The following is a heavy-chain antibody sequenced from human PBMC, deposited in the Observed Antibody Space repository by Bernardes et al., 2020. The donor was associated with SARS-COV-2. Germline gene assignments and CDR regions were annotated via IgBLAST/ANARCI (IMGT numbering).Heavy chain of an antibody. CDR2: IYYSGST. V-gene: IGHV4-39*01. D-gene: IGHD2-15*01. CDR1: GGSISSSSYY. J-gene: IGHJ4*02. CDR3: ARIKGSWYAFDY. Sequence: SETLSLTCTVSGGSISSSSYYWGWIRQPPGKGLEWIGSIYYSGSTYYNPSLKSRVTISVDTSKNQFSLRLSSVTATDTAVFYCARIKGSWYAFDYWGQGTLVTVSS.